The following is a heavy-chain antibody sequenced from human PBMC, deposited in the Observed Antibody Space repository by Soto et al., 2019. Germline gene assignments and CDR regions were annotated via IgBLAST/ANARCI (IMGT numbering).Heavy chain of an antibody. CDR1: GFTFSSYW. D-gene: IGHD5-18*01. CDR3: GRGGSDSPMAPGY. V-gene: IGHV3-74*01. J-gene: IGHJ4*02. Sequence: VGSLRLSCAASGFTFSSYWMHWVRQAPGKGLVWVARINRDGSDTDYVDSVKGRFTISRDNAKNTLYLQMHSLRAEDTAVFYCGRGGSDSPMAPGYWGQGTLVTVSS. CDR2: INRDGSDT.